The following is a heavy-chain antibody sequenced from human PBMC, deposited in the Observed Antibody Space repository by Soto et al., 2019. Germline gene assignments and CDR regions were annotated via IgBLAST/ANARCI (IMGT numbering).Heavy chain of an antibody. CDR1: GYTFTSYD. CDR2: MNPNSGNT. J-gene: IGHJ6*02. D-gene: IGHD3-9*01. Sequence: ASVKVSCKASGYTFTSYDINWVRQATGQGLEWMGWMNPNSGNTGYAQKFQGRVTMTRNTSISPAYMELSSLRSEDTAVYYCARGNISPDYYYGMDVWGQGTTVTVSS. CDR3: ARGNISPDYYYGMDV. V-gene: IGHV1-8*01.